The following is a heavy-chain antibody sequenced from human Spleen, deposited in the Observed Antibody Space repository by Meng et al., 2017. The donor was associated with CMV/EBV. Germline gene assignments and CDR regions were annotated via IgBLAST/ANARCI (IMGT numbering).Heavy chain of an antibody. CDR1: GYSFTSYW. V-gene: IGHV5-51*01. CDR2: IYPGDSDT. Sequence: KVSCKGSGYSFTSYWIGWVRQMPGKGLEWMGIIYPGDSDTRYSPSFQGQVTISADKSTSTAYLQWSSLKASDTAMYYCAREVIPAAIGWFDPWGQGTLVTVSS. J-gene: IGHJ5*02. CDR3: AREVIPAAIGWFDP. D-gene: IGHD2-2*01.